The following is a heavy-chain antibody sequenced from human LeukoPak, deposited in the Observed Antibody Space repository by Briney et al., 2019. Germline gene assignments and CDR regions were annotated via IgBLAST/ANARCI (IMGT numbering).Heavy chain of an antibody. CDR3: ARVRGYYYDSSPDDAFDI. CDR2: INPNSGGT. Sequence: GASVKVSCKASGYTFTGYYMHWVRQAPGQGLEWMGWINPNSGGTNYAQKFQGRVTMTRDTSISTAYMELSRLRSGDTAVYYCARVRGYYYDSSPDDAFDIWGQGTMVTVSS. J-gene: IGHJ3*02. CDR1: GYTFTGYY. V-gene: IGHV1-2*02. D-gene: IGHD3-22*01.